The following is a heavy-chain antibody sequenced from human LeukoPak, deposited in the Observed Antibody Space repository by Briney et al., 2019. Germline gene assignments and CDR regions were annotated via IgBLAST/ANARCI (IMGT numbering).Heavy chain of an antibody. D-gene: IGHD3-22*01. V-gene: IGHV4-34*01. CDR2: INHSGST. CDR1: GESFSAYY. J-gene: IGHJ5*02. CDR3: ARGRRGHRFYDTSGLYDRWFDP. Sequence: PSETLSLTCGVYGESFSAYYWNWIRQPPGKGLEWIGEINHSGSTNYNPSLKSRVTISVDTSKNQFSLKLNSVTAADTAVYYCARGRRGHRFYDTSGLYDRWFDPWGQGTLVTVSS.